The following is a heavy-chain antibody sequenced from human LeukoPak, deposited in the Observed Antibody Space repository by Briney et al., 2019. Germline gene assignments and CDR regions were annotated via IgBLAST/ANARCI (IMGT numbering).Heavy chain of an antibody. CDR3: ARESLGYCSGSTCYYFFMDF. CDR1: GFTFSSYS. CDR2: ISGSSSTV. J-gene: IGHJ6*03. V-gene: IGHV3-48*04. Sequence: GGSLRLSCAASGFTFSSYSMNWVRQAPGKGLEWLSYISGSSSTVYYADSVKGRFTIPRDNAKNSLYLQMNSLRAEDTAVYFCARESLGYCSGSTCYYFFMDFWGKGTTVTVSS. D-gene: IGHD2-15*01.